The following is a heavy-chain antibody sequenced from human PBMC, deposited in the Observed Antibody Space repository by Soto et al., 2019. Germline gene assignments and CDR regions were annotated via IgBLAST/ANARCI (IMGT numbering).Heavy chain of an antibody. J-gene: IGHJ4*02. CDR1: GFTFSSYS. CDR3: ARDLAEYCSGISCNEFDY. Sequence: EVQLVESGGGLVQPGGSLRLSCAASGFTFSSYSMNWVRQAPGKGLEWVSYISSSSSNIYYADSVKGRFTISRDNAKNSLYLQMNSLRAEDTAVYYCARDLAEYCSGISCNEFDYWGQGTLVTVSS. D-gene: IGHD2-15*01. CDR2: ISSSSSNI. V-gene: IGHV3-48*01.